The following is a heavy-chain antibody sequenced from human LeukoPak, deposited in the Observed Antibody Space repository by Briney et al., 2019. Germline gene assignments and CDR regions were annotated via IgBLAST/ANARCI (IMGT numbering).Heavy chain of an antibody. CDR2: IYYGGST. V-gene: IGHV4-31*03. CDR1: GGSISSGGYY. D-gene: IGHD5-12*01. J-gene: IGHJ4*02. CDR3: AREPISGYDLFDY. Sequence: SQTLSLTCTVSGGSISSGGYYWSWIRQHPGKGLEWIGYIYYGGSTYYNPSLKSRVTISVDTSKNQFSLKLSSVTAADTAVYYCAREPISGYDLFDYWGQGTLVTVSS.